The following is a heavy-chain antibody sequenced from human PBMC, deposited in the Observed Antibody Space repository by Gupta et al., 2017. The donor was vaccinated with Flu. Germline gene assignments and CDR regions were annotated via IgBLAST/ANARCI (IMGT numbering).Heavy chain of an antibody. V-gene: IGHV3-33*06. CDR1: GFVFSDFG. Sequence: QVKLVESGGGVVQPGKSLRLSCAASGFVFSDFGFHWVRQAPGKGLEWVATIWFDGSREYYGDSVKGRFTISRDDSKNMIYLQMDSLRVEDTALYYCSKADQDANGWRIRDYWGQGTRVIVSS. D-gene: IGHD6-19*01. J-gene: IGHJ4*02. CDR3: SKADQDANGWRIRDY. CDR2: IWFDGSRE.